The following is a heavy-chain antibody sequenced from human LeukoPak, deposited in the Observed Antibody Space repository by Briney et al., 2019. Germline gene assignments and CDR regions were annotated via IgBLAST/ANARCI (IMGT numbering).Heavy chain of an antibody. Sequence: GGSLRLSCAASGFTFDDYAMHWVRQAPGKGLEWVSGISWNSGSIGYADSVKGRFTISRDNSKNTLYLQMNSLRAEDTAVYYCARDSPVYSSGWYFDYWGQGTLVTVSS. J-gene: IGHJ4*02. V-gene: IGHV3-9*01. CDR2: ISWNSGSI. D-gene: IGHD6-19*01. CDR3: ARDSPVYSSGWYFDY. CDR1: GFTFDDYA.